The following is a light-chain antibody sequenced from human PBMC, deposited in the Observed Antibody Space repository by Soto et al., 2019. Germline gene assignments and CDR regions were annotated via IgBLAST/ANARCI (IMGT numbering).Light chain of an antibody. J-gene: IGKJ4*01. CDR3: QQFNIWPHMLS. V-gene: IGKV3-15*01. CDR1: QSVGSN. CDR2: DAS. Sequence: IVVTQSPATLSVSPGKRVTLSCRASQSVGSNLAWYQQRPGQAPRLLIYDASTRATGIPDRFSGSGSGTEFTLTISSLQSEDFAVYYCQQFNIWPHMLSFGGGTKLEMK.